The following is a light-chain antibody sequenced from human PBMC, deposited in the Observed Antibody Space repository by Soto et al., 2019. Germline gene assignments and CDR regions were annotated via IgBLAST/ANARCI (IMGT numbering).Light chain of an antibody. CDR2: GAY. Sequence: IQMTQSPSSRSASLGDRVTITWGASQVIGNYLAWYQQKPGKVPKLLIYGAYTLQSGVPSRFSGSGSGTDGTLTISSLQTEDGSMYYCQKYNSGLITFGQGTRLEIK. CDR3: QKYNSGLIT. CDR1: QVIGNY. V-gene: IGKV1-27*01. J-gene: IGKJ5*01.